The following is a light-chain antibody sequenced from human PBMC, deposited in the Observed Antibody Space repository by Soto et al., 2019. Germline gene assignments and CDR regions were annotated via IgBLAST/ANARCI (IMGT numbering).Light chain of an antibody. CDR3: QQVKTYPRT. J-gene: IGKJ4*01. CDR2: EES. CDR1: QAVPNN. V-gene: IGKV1-9*01. Sequence: DIHFNQSPSFLSASVGDRVTITCRPSQAVPNNMAWYQQKPGKPPKLLIYEESTLHSGVPSRFSGRKSGTQFTLTIDSMQPEDFATYYCQQVKTYPRTFGGGTKV.